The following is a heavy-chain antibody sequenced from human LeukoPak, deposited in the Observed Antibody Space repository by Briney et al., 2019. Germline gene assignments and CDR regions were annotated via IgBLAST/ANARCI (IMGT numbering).Heavy chain of an antibody. CDR3: ANYYYGMDV. V-gene: IGHV3-21*01. Sequence: GGPLRLSCAASGFSFSNAWMSWVRQAPGQGLEWVSSISSSSSYIYYAESVEGRFTISRDNAKNSLYLQMNSLRAEHTAVYYCANYYYGMDVWGQGTTVTVSS. J-gene: IGHJ6*02. CDR2: ISSSSSYI. CDR1: GFSFSNAW.